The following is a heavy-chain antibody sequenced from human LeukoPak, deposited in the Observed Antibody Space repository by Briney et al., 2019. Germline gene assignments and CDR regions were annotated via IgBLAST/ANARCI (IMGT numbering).Heavy chain of an antibody. CDR2: IYYSGSN. V-gene: IGHV4-59*01. Sequence: NPSETLSLTCTVSGGSISSYYWSWIRQPPGKGLEWIGYIYYSGSNNYNPSLKRRATISDTTSKNQFSLMLSSVTAADTAVYYCARGGAYGSGSYRFDPWGQGTLVTVSS. CDR1: GGSISSYY. J-gene: IGHJ5*02. CDR3: ARGGAYGSGSYRFDP. D-gene: IGHD3-10*01.